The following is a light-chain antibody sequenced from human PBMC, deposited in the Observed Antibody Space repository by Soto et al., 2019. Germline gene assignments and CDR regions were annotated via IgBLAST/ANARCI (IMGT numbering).Light chain of an antibody. CDR3: QQCGSSPRT. J-gene: IGKJ1*01. CDR2: DTS. Sequence: EIVLTQSPATLSSSPGERATLSCRASQTVSSKLAWYQHKPGQAPRLLIYDTSNRATGIPDRFSGSGSGTDFTLSISRLEPEDFAVYYCQQCGSSPRTFGQGTKVDI. V-gene: IGKV3-20*01. CDR1: QTVSSK.